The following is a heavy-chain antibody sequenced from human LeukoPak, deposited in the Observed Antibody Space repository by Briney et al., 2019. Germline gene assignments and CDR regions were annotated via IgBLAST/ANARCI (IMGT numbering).Heavy chain of an antibody. Sequence: PGGSLRLSCAASGFTFSSYAMSSVRQAPGKGLEWVSGISGSGGSTYYADSVKGRFTISRDNSKNMLYLQMNRLRAEDTAVYYCAKAGDCSGGTCFNRLDYWGQGTLVTVSS. D-gene: IGHD2-15*01. CDR2: ISGSGGST. V-gene: IGHV3-23*01. J-gene: IGHJ4*02. CDR1: GFTFSSYA. CDR3: AKAGDCSGGTCFNRLDY.